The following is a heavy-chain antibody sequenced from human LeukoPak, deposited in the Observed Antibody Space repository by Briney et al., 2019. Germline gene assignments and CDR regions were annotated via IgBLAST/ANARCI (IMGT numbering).Heavy chain of an antibody. D-gene: IGHD4-17*01. Sequence: GRSLRLSCAASGFTFSSYGMHWVRQAPGKGLEWVAVISYDGSNKYYADSVKGRFTISRDNSKNTLYLQMNSLRAEDTAVYYCAKQTDYGAFDYWGQGTLVTVSS. CDR1: GFTFSSYG. CDR2: ISYDGSNK. V-gene: IGHV3-30*18. J-gene: IGHJ4*02. CDR3: AKQTDYGAFDY.